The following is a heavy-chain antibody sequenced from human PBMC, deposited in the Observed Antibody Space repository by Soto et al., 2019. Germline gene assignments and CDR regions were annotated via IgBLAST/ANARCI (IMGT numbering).Heavy chain of an antibody. CDR3: ARGLGLYYFDY. J-gene: IGHJ4*02. Sequence: ASVKVSCKASGYTFTSYGISWVRQAPGQGLEWMGGINAGNGNTKYSQKFQGRVTITRDTSASTAYMELSSLRSEDTAVYYCARGLGLYYFDYWGQGTLVTVSS. CDR1: GYTFTSYG. D-gene: IGHD1-26*01. CDR2: INAGNGNT. V-gene: IGHV1-3*01.